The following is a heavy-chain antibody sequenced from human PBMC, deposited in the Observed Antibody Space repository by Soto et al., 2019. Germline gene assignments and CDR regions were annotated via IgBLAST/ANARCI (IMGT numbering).Heavy chain of an antibody. D-gene: IGHD2-15*01. Sequence: EVQLVESGEGLVKPGESLRLSCAPSDLSFSNAYINWVRQAPGKGLEWVGRIKSKTDGGTIDYAAPVKGRFIISRDDSSNTVYLQMNSLKTEDTAVYYCTTRGALGYWGQGTLVTVSS. CDR3: TTRGALGY. J-gene: IGHJ4*02. V-gene: IGHV3-15*07. CDR1: DLSFSNAY. CDR2: IKSKTDGGTI.